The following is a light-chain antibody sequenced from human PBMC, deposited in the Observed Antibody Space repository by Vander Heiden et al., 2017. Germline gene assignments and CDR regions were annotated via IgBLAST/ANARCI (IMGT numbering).Light chain of an antibody. Sequence: SYEVTQPPSVSVSPGQTASPTCSGDKLGDKYACWYQQKPGQSPVLVIYQDNKRPSGIPERFSGSTSGNTATLTISGTQPMDEADYYCQAWDNNIVVFGGGTKLTVL. J-gene: IGLJ3*02. V-gene: IGLV3-1*01. CDR2: QDN. CDR3: QAWDNNIVV. CDR1: KLGDKY.